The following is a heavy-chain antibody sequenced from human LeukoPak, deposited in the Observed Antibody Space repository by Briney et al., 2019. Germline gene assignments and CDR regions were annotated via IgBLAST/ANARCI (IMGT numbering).Heavy chain of an antibody. CDR3: AALGDTAMVGDAFDI. D-gene: IGHD5-18*01. Sequence: RASVKVSCKASGGTFSSYAISWVRQAPGQGLEWMGRIIPILGIANYAQKLQGRVTITADKSTSTAYMELSSLRSEDTAVYYCAALGDTAMVGDAFDIWGQGTMVTVSS. V-gene: IGHV1-69*04. CDR2: IIPILGIA. CDR1: GGTFSSYA. J-gene: IGHJ3*02.